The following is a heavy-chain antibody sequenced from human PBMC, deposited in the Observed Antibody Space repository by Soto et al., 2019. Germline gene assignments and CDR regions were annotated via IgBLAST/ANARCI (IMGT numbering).Heavy chain of an antibody. V-gene: IGHV5-51*01. D-gene: IGHD2-15*01. CDR3: ASITCSGLRCYVAAGNWFDP. CDR1: GYSFTSYW. J-gene: IGHJ5*02. CDR2: IYPGDSDT. Sequence: PGESLKISCKGSGYSFTSYWIGWVRQMPGKGLEWMGIIYPGDSDTRYSPSFQGQVTLSADKSISTAYLQWSSLKAADTAVYFCASITCSGLRCYVAAGNWFDPWRQATQVTVTS.